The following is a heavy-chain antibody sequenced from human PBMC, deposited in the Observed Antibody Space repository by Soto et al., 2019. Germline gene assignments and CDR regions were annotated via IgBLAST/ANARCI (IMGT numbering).Heavy chain of an antibody. CDR1: GFTVSSNY. Sequence: EVQLVETGGGLIQPGGSLRLSCAASGFTVSSNYMSWVRQAPGKGLEWVSVIYSGGSTYYTDSVKGRFTISRDNSKNTLYLQMNSLRAEDTAVYYCARAKYSSGAVGGFGYWGQGTLVTVSS. V-gene: IGHV3-53*02. D-gene: IGHD6-19*01. J-gene: IGHJ4*02. CDR3: ARAKYSSGAVGGFGY. CDR2: IYSGGST.